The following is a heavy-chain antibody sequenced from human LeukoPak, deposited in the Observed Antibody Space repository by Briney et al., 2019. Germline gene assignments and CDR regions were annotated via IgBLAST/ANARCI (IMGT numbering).Heavy chain of an antibody. CDR3: ARPPFLRGYSYSF. CDR2: INPNSGGT. D-gene: IGHD5-18*01. Sequence: ASVKVSCKASGYTFTGYYMHWVRQAPGQGLEWMGWINPNSGGTNYAQKFQGRVTMTRDTSISTAYMELSRLRSDDTAVYYCARPPFLRGYSYSFWGQGTLVTVSS. V-gene: IGHV1-2*02. J-gene: IGHJ4*02. CDR1: GYTFTGYY.